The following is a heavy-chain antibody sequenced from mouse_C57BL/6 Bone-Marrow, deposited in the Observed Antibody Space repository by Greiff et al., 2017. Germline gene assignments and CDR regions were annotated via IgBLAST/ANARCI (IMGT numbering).Heavy chain of an antibody. D-gene: IGHD2-3*01. Sequence: QVQLQQPGAELVRPGSSVKLSCKASGYTFTSYWMDWVKQRPGQGLEWIGNIYPSDSETHYNQKFKDKATLTVDKSSSTAYLQLSSLTSEDCGVYYCARGGLLYFDYWGQGTTLTVSS. V-gene: IGHV1-61*01. CDR2: IYPSDSET. CDR1: GYTFTSYW. CDR3: ARGGLLYFDY. J-gene: IGHJ2*01.